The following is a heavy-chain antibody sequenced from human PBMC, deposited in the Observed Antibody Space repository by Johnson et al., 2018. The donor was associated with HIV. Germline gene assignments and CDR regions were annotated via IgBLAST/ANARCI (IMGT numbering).Heavy chain of an antibody. V-gene: IGHV3-30*03. J-gene: IGHJ3*01. Sequence: VQLVESGGGVVQPGRSLRLSCAASGFIFSGFGLHWVRQAPGKGLEWVASISYDGGNKYYADSVRGRITISRDNSKNTLFLQMNSLRAEDTAVYYCARERFSDMLTGYHAFDVWGQGTMVIVSS. CDR3: ARERFSDMLTGYHAFDV. D-gene: IGHD3-9*01. CDR2: ISYDGGNK. CDR1: GFIFSGFG.